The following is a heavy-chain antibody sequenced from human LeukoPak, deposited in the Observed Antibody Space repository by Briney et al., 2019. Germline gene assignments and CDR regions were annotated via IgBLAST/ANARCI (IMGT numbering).Heavy chain of an antibody. V-gene: IGHV3-74*01. CDR3: ASSYYDSSGYPPDFDY. CDR2: ICPDGTVT. D-gene: IGHD3-22*01. J-gene: IGHJ4*02. Sequence: GGSLRLSCAASGFIFSTYCMHWVRQAPGKGPMWVSRICPDGTVTNYADSVKARFTIPRDNSKNTLYLQMNSLRAEDTAVYYCASSYYDSSGYPPDFDYWGQGTLVTVSS. CDR1: GFIFSTYC.